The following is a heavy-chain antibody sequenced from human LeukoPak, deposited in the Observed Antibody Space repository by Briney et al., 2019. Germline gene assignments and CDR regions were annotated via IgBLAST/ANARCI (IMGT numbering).Heavy chain of an antibody. Sequence: GESLKISCKGSGYSFTTYWIGWVRQMPGKGLEWMGIIYPGDSDIRYSPSFQGQVTISADKSISTAYLQWSSLKASGTAMYYCARHGPATALDYWGQGTLVTVSS. V-gene: IGHV5-51*01. D-gene: IGHD2-21*02. CDR2: IYPGDSDI. J-gene: IGHJ4*02. CDR3: ARHGPATALDY. CDR1: GYSFTTYW.